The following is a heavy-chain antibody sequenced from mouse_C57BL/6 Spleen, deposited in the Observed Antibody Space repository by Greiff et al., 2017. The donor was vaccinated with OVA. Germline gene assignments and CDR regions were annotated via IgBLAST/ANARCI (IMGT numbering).Heavy chain of an antibody. V-gene: IGHV1-18*01. J-gene: IGHJ2*01. CDR1: GYTFTDYN. Sequence: EVQLQQSGPELVKPGASVKIPCKASGYTFTDYNMDWVKQSHGKSLEWIGDINPNNGGTIYNQKFKGKATLTVDKSSSTAYMELRSLTSEDTAVYYCARSDYYYGSSYNFDYWGQGTTLTVSS. D-gene: IGHD1-1*01. CDR2: INPNNGGT. CDR3: ARSDYYYGSSYNFDY.